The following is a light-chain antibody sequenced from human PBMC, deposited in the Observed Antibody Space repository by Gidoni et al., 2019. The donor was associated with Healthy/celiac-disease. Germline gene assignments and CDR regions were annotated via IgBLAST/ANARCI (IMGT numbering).Light chain of an antibody. CDR3: QQSNSYPLT. Sequence: HLTQSPSSLSASVGERVTITCRDSQGISSYVAWYQQKPEKAPKLLLYAASTVQSGVPSRFGGSGSGKDFTLIISRLQPEDFANYYCQQSNSYPLTFGGGTKVEIK. V-gene: IGKV1-9*01. CDR1: QGISSY. J-gene: IGKJ4*01. CDR2: AAS.